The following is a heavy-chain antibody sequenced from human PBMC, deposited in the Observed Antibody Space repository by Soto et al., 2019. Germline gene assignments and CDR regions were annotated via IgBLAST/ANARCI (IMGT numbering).Heavy chain of an antibody. J-gene: IGHJ6*02. CDR2: IIPILGET. V-gene: IGHV1-69*08. Sequence: QVQLVQSGAEVKKRGSSVRVSCKASGTIFSSYTISWVRQAPGQGLEWMGRIIPILGETNSEQKFQGRVTLTADKSTNTAYMELNSLRLEDTALYYCARGLGGRMDDWGQGTTVTVSS. CDR1: GTIFSSYT. CDR3: ARGLGGRMDD. D-gene: IGHD3-16*01.